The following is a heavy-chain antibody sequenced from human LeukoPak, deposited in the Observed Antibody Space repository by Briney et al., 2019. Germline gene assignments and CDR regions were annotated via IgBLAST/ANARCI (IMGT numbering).Heavy chain of an antibody. CDR3: ADPTVWPNDF. J-gene: IGHJ4*02. CDR2: ISGSVSST. Sequence: PGGSLRLSCAASGFTLSNYAMSWVRQAPGKGLAWVSSISGSVSSTYYADSVKGRCTISRDNSKDTLYLEMNSLTAEDTAVYYCADPTVWPNDFWGQGTLVTVSS. V-gene: IGHV3-23*01. CDR1: GFTLSNYA. D-gene: IGHD4-17*01.